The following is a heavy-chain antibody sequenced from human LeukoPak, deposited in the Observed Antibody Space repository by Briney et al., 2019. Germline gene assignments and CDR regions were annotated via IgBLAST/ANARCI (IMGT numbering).Heavy chain of an antibody. D-gene: IGHD1-26*01. Sequence: PGRSLRLSCAASGFTFSSYGMHWVRQAPGRGLEWVAVIWYDGSNKYYADSVKGRFTISRDNSKNTLYLQMNSLRAEDTAVYYCASPYSGSSDAFDIWGQETMVTVSS. CDR2: IWYDGSNK. CDR3: ASPYSGSSDAFDI. V-gene: IGHV3-33*01. J-gene: IGHJ3*02. CDR1: GFTFSSYG.